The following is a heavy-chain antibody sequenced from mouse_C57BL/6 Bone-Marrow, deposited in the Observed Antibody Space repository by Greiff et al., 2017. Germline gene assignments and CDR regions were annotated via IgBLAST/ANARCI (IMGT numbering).Heavy chain of an antibody. J-gene: IGHJ2*01. CDR1: GYTFTDYY. CDR3: ARVTTVVAHFDY. CDR2: IYPGSGNT. V-gene: IGHV1-76*01. Sequence: VQRVESGAELVRPGASVKLSCKASGYTFTDYYINWVKQRPGQGLEWIARIYPGSGNTYYNEKFKGKATLTAEKSSSTAYMQLSSLTSEDSAVYFCARVTTVVAHFDYWGQGTTLTVSS. D-gene: IGHD1-1*01.